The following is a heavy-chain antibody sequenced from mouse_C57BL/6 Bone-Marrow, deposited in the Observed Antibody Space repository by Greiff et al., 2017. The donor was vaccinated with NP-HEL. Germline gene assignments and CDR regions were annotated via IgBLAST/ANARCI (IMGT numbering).Heavy chain of an antibody. Sequence: VMLVESGPGLVAPSQSLSITCTVSGFSLTNYGVSWVRQPPGKGLEWLGVIWGDGSTNYHSALISRLSISKDNSKRQVFLKLNSLQTDDTATYYCAKKSIYYGNSWFAYWGQGTLVTVSA. CDR1: GFSLTNYG. J-gene: IGHJ3*01. CDR3: AKKSIYYGNSWFAY. CDR2: IWGDGST. V-gene: IGHV2-3*01. D-gene: IGHD2-1*01.